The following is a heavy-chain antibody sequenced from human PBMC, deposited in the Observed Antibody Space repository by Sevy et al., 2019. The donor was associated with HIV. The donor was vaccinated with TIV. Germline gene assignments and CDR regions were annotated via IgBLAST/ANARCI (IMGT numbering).Heavy chain of an antibody. J-gene: IGHJ4*02. D-gene: IGHD4-4*01. Sequence: SETLSLTCTVSGGSINSDTYYWSWIRQPAGKGLEWIGRIYTIGTTNYNPSLKSRVTMSIDTSKNQFSLKLTSVTAADTAVYYCARAGSPTVSYYFDYWGQGTLVTVSS. CDR3: ARAGSPTVSYYFDY. CDR2: IYTIGTT. CDR1: GGSINSDTYY. V-gene: IGHV4-61*02.